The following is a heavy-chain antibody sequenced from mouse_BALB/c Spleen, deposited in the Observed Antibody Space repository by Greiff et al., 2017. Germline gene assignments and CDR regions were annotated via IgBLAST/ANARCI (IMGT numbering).Heavy chain of an antibody. J-gene: IGHJ2*01. CDR2: IDPANGNT. CDR1: GFNIKDTY. D-gene: IGHD2-3*01. CDR3: ARWGYYENYFDY. Sequence: EVKLMESGAELVKPGASVKLSCTASGFNIKDTYMHWVKQRPEQGLEWIGRIDPANGNTKYDPKFQGKATITADTSSNTAYLQLSSLTSEDTAVYYCARWGYYENYFDYWGQGTTLTVSS. V-gene: IGHV14-3*02.